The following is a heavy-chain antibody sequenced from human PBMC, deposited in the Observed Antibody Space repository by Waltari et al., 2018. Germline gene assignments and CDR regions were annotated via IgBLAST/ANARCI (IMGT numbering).Heavy chain of an antibody. J-gene: IGHJ5*02. D-gene: IGHD1-26*01. CDR2: IYHSGRT. CDR3: ARGRIVGVTRWFDP. Sequence: QVQLQQWGAGLLKPSETLSLTCDVSGGSFSGYYWTWIRQPPGKGLEWIGEIYHSGRTNDNPSLKSRVRMSADTSKNQISLSRTSMTAADTAVYYCARGRIVGVTRWFDPWGQGTPVTVSS. V-gene: IGHV4-34*01. CDR1: GGSFSGYY.